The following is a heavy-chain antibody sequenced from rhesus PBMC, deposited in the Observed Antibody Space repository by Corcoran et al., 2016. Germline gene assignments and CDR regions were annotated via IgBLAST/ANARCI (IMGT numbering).Heavy chain of an antibody. CDR3: VNYNIWTGRYFDS. Sequence: DVQLVESGGGLVKPGGSLRLSCVASGFTFSSYEMHWVRQAPGKGLEWVSVISESGGTIYYADSVKCRFTISRDNAKNALFLQMNSLRAEDTAIYYCVNYNIWTGRYFDSWGQGVLVTVSS. J-gene: IGHJ4*01. CDR2: ISESGGTI. D-gene: IGHD3-3*01. V-gene: IGHV3-100*02. CDR1: GFTFSSYE.